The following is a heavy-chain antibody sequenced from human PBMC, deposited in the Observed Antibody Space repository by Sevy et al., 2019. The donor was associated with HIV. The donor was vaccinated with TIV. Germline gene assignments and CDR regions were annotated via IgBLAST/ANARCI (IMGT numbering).Heavy chain of an antibody. J-gene: IGHJ4*02. CDR1: GYSFSSHW. D-gene: IGHD3-22*01. CDR2: VLPEDSST. Sequence: GESLKISCKGSGYSFSSHWIGWVRHMPGKGLEWMGIVLPEDSSTRDSPSFEGQVTFSADKSTSTAYLQWSSLKASDTAIYYCATSRSGYFDRSGYYIYWGQGTLVTVSS. V-gene: IGHV5-51*01. CDR3: ATSRSGYFDRSGYYIY.